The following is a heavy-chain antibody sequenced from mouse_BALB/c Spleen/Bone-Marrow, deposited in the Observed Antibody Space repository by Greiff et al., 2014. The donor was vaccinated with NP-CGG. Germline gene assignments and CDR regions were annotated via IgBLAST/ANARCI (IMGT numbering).Heavy chain of an antibody. Sequence: VQLQQSGAELVKPGASVKLSCTASGFNIKDTYMHWVKQRPEQGLEWIGRIDPANGNTKYDPKFQGKATITADTSSNTAYLQLSSLTSEDTAVYYGAIWEYYAMDYWGQGTSVTVSS. J-gene: IGHJ4*01. V-gene: IGHV14-3*02. D-gene: IGHD1-1*02. CDR3: AIWEYYAMDY. CDR2: IDPANGNT. CDR1: GFNIKDTY.